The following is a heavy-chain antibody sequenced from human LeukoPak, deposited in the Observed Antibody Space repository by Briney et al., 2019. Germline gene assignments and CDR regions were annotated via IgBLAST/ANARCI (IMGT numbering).Heavy chain of an antibody. CDR1: GFTFSTYS. J-gene: IGHJ4*02. V-gene: IGHV3-21*01. CDR3: ARDPQYCSGGSCYSFDY. Sequence: GGSLRLSCAAPGFTFSTYSMNWVRQAPGKGLEWVSSIISSSSYIYYADSVKGRFTISRDNAKNSLYLQMNSLRAEDTAVYYCARDPQYCSGGSCYSFDYWGQGTLVTVSS. D-gene: IGHD2-15*01. CDR2: IISSSSYI.